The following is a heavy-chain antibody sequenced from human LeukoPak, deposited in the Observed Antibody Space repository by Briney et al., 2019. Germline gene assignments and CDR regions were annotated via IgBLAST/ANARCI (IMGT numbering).Heavy chain of an antibody. CDR3: ARRGYFDY. Sequence: GGSLRLSCAASRFTFSSYSMSWVRQAPGKGLEWISYISTSSSTIYYADSVKGRLTISRDNGKNSLYLQMNSLRDEDTAVYYCARRGYFDYWGQGTLVTVSS. V-gene: IGHV3-48*02. CDR1: RFTFSSYS. D-gene: IGHD5-12*01. J-gene: IGHJ4*02. CDR2: ISTSSSTI.